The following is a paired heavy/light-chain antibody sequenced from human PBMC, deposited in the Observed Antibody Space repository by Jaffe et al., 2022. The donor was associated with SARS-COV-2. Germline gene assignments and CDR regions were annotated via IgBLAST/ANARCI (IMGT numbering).Heavy chain of an antibody. J-gene: IGHJ3*02. Sequence: QVQLVESGGGVVQPGRSLRLSCAASGFTFSSYGMHWVRQAPGKGLEWVAVIWYDGSNKYYADSVKGRFTISRDSSKNTLYLQINSLRAEDTAVYYCARPVGATAMDAFDIWGQGTMVTVSS. CDR1: GFTFSSYG. CDR2: IWYDGSNK. CDR3: ARPVGATAMDAFDI. V-gene: IGHV3-33*01. D-gene: IGHD1-26*01.
Light chain of an antibody. V-gene: IGKV3-15*01. Sequence: EIVMTQSPATLSVSPGERATLSCRASQSINMHLAWYQQKPGQAPRLLIYGASTRATGIPARFSGSGSGTDFTLTISSLQSEDFAVYYCQQYNNWPPLTFGGGTKVEIK. CDR2: GAS. CDR3: QQYNNWPPLT. J-gene: IGKJ4*01. CDR1: QSINMH.